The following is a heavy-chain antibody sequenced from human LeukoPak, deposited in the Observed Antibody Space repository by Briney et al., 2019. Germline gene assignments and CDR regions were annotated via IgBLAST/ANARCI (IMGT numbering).Heavy chain of an antibody. D-gene: IGHD3-10*01. CDR2: INPNSGGT. CDR1: GYTFTGYY. J-gene: IGHJ4*02. CDR3: ARVGLYGSGSYLSY. Sequence: ASVKVSCKASGYTFTGYYMHWVRQAPGQGLEWMGWINPNSGGTNYAQKFQGRITLTRDTSITIAYMELSRLRSDDTAVYYCARVGLYGSGSYLSYWGQGSLVTVSS. V-gene: IGHV1-2*02.